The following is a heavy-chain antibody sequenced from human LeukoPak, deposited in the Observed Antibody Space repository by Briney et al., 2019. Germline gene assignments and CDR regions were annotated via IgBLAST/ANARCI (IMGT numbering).Heavy chain of an antibody. CDR1: GGSISSGGYY. J-gene: IGHJ4*02. V-gene: IGHV4-31*03. D-gene: IGHD2-2*01. CDR3: ARVAVNAAMPSGSLYYFDY. CDR2: IYYSGST. Sequence: SQTLSLTCTVSGGSISSGGYYWSWIRQHPGKGLEWIGYIYYSGSTYYNPSLKSRVTISVDTSKNQFSLKLCSVTAADTAVYYCARVAVNAAMPSGSLYYFDYWGQGTLVTVSS.